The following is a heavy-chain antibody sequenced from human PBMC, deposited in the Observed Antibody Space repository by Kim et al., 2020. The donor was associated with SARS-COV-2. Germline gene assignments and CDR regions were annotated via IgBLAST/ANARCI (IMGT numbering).Heavy chain of an antibody. D-gene: IGHD5-12*01. CDR3: GKGGGYHFDP. J-gene: IGHJ5*02. V-gene: IGHV3-23*01. Sequence: GGSLRLSCAASGFAFNNYIINWVRQAPGKGLEWVSLISGSGATTSYADSVKGRFTISRDNSKNTLYLQMNSLRADDTAVYYCGKGGGYHFDPWGQGTLVTVSS. CDR2: ISGSGATT. CDR1: GFAFNNYI.